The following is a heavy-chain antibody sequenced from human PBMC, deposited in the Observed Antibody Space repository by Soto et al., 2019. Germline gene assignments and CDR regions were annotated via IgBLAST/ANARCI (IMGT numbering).Heavy chain of an antibody. CDR1: GFTFSNYG. V-gene: IGHV3-33*01. D-gene: IGHD3-10*01. J-gene: IGHJ5*02. CDR3: ARYHLYGTGTSYGHSWFDP. Sequence: QVQLVESGGGVVQPGRSLTLSCAASGFTFSNYGMHWVRQAPGKGLEWLAVIWFDGSNEYYADSVKGRFTISRDNSKKSLYLQMNSLRDEDTAVYYCARYHLYGTGTSYGHSWFDPWGQGTPVTVSS. CDR2: IWFDGSNE.